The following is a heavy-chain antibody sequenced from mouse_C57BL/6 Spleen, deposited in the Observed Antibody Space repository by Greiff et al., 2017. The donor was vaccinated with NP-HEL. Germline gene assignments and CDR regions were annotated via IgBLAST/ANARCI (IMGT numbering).Heavy chain of an antibody. Sequence: EVQLVESGAELVKPGASVKLSCTASGFNIKDYYMHWVKQRPEQGLEWIGRIDPEDGETKYAPNFQGKATITADTSSNTAYLQLSSLTSEDTAVYYCASSIYYEYPAWFAYWGQGTLVTVSA. J-gene: IGHJ3*01. D-gene: IGHD2-4*01. V-gene: IGHV14-2*01. CDR3: ASSIYYEYPAWFAY. CDR2: IDPEDGET. CDR1: GFNIKDYY.